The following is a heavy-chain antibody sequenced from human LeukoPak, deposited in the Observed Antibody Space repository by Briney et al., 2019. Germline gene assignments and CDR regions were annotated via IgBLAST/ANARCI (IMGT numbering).Heavy chain of an antibody. Sequence: SETLSLTCTVSGGSISSGSYYWSWIRQPAGKGLEWIGRIYTSGSTNHNPSLKSRVTISVDTSKNQFSLKLSSVTAADTAVYYCARDKGKYYYGSGSYRYFDYWGQGTLVTVSS. V-gene: IGHV4-61*02. CDR1: GGSISSGSYY. D-gene: IGHD3-10*01. CDR2: IYTSGST. CDR3: ARDKGKYYYGSGSYRYFDY. J-gene: IGHJ4*02.